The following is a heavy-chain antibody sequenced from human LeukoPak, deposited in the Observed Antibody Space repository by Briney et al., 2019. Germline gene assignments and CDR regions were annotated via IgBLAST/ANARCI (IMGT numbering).Heavy chain of an antibody. Sequence: LSGGSLRLSCAASGFTFSSYTMNWVRQAPGKGLEWVSVIYSGGSTYYADSVKGRFTISRDNSKNTLYLQMNSLRAEDTAVYYCARGSWNDGWGQGTLVTVSS. CDR2: IYSGGST. V-gene: IGHV3-53*01. CDR3: ARGSWNDG. J-gene: IGHJ4*02. D-gene: IGHD1-1*01. CDR1: GFTFSSYT.